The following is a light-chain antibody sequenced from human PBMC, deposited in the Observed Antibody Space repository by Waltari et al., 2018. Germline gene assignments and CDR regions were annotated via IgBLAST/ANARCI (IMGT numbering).Light chain of an antibody. J-gene: IGLJ3*02. V-gene: IGLV1-47*01. CDR3: AAWDDSLSGLV. CDR1: SSNIGSNY. Sequence: QSVLTQPPSASGTPGQKVTISGNGSSSNIGSNYVYWYQQLPGTSPKLLIFKNNQRPSWVPDRFSDSKSGTSASLAINGLRSEDEADYYCAAWDDSLSGLVLGGGTKVTVL. CDR2: KNN.